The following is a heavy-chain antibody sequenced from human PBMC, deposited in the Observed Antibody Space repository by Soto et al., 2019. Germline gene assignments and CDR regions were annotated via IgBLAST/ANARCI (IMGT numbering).Heavy chain of an antibody. V-gene: IGHV1-18*04. CDR3: ARVASLIPIFHGLDA. D-gene: IGHD3-3*01. J-gene: IGHJ6*02. CDR1: GYTFTKYG. Sequence: GASVKVSCKASGYTFTKYGITWVRQAPGQGLEWLGWISGDNGNTNFAQRLKDRVTMTTDTSTTTAYMEPRSLRRDDTAIYYCARVASLIPIFHGLDAWGQGTTVTVSS. CDR2: ISGDNGNT.